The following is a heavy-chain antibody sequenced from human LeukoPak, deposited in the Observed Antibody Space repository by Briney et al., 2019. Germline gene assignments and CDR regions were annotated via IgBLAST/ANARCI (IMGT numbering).Heavy chain of an antibody. D-gene: IGHD6-13*01. CDR3: AKSKSHSSWYLFDY. J-gene: IGHJ4*02. V-gene: IGHV3-48*04. CDR2: ISSSSSTI. CDR1: GFTFSSYS. Sequence: GGSLRLSCAASGFTFSSYSMNWVRQAPGKGLEWVSYISSSSSTIYYADSVKGRFTISRDNAKNSLFLQMNSLRAEDTAVYYCAKSKSHSSWYLFDYWGQGTLVTVSS.